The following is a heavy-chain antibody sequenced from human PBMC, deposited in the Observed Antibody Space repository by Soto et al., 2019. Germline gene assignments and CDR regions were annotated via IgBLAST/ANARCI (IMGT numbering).Heavy chain of an antibody. CDR1: GFSFSTFS. D-gene: IGHD3-16*01. V-gene: IGHV3-7*03. CDR2: IKGDGSEK. Sequence: HPGGSLRLSCAASGFSFSTFSITWVRQAPGKGLEWVANIKGDGSEKTYEDSVKGRLTISRDNAKKSLYLEMNSLSAEDTAVYYCARLRAHGREYYLEYWGQGTLVTVSS. CDR3: ARLRAHGREYYLEY. J-gene: IGHJ4*02.